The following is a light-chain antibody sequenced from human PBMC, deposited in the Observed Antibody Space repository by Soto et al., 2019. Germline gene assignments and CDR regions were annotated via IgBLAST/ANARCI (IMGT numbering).Light chain of an antibody. J-gene: IGLJ1*01. CDR3: YSYRGYYTRV. V-gene: IGLV2-14*03. CDR1: HNDIGTYDY. CDR2: GVT. Sequence: QSALTQPTSVSGSPGQSITISCTGNHNDIGTYDYVSWYQQHPGRAPRLLIHGVTTRPSGISGRFSASKSGLTASLTISGLQPEDEADYYCYSYRGYYTRVFGTGTKVTVL.